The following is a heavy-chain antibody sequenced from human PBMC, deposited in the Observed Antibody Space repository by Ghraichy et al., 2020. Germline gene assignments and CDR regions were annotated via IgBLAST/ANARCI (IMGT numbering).Heavy chain of an antibody. Sequence: ASVKVSCKASGYTFTSYAVHWVRQAPGQRPEWMGWINPDNGKTKYSQNFQDRLTFTRDTSASTAYMDLSSLRSEDTAVYYCSRGSNQWLVSSLGYWGQGTLVTVSS. J-gene: IGHJ1*01. V-gene: IGHV1-3*01. D-gene: IGHD6-19*01. CDR2: INPDNGKT. CDR1: GYTFTSYA. CDR3: SRGSNQWLVSSLGY.